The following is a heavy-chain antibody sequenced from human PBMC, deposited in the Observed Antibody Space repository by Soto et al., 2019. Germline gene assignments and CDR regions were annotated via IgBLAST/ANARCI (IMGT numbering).Heavy chain of an antibody. J-gene: IGHJ4*02. Sequence: GGSLRLSCAASGFTFSSYGMHWVRQAPGKGLEWVAVIWYDGSNKYYADSVKGRFTISRDNSKNTLYLQMNSLRAEDTAVYYCARELGDYGFDYWGQGTLVTVSS. CDR3: ARELGDYGFDY. V-gene: IGHV3-33*01. CDR2: IWYDGSNK. CDR1: GFTFSSYG. D-gene: IGHD4-17*01.